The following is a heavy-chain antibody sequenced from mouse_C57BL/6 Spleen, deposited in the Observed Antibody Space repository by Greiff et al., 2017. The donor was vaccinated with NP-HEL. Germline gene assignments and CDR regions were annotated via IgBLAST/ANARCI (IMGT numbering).Heavy chain of an antibody. D-gene: IGHD1-1*01. CDR1: GYTFTDYE. CDR2: IDPETGGN. CDR3: TRSVITTVPGAY. J-gene: IGHJ3*01. Sequence: VQLQQSGAELVRPGASVTLSCKASGYTFTDYEMHWVKQTPVHGLEWIGAIDPETGGNAYNQKFKGKAILTADKSSSTAYMELRSLTSEYSAVYYCTRSVITTVPGAYWGQGTLVTVSA. V-gene: IGHV1-15*01.